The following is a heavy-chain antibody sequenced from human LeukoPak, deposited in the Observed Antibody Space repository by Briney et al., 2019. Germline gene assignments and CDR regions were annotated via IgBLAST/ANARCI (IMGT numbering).Heavy chain of an antibody. CDR2: ISWDGGST. V-gene: IGHV3-43D*03. J-gene: IGHJ4*02. D-gene: IGHD1-26*01. CDR1: GFTFDDYA. Sequence: GGSLRLSCAASGFTFDDYAMHWVRQAPGEGLEWVSLISWDGGSTYYADSVKGRFTISRDNSKNSLYLQMNSLRAEDTALYYCAKGSTYSGSYADYWGQGTLVTVSS. CDR3: AKGSTYSGSYADY.